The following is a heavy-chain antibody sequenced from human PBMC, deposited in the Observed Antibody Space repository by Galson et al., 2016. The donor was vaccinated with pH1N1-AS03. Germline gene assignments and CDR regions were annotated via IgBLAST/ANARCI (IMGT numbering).Heavy chain of an antibody. CDR3: ARFRSSWTFYYGLDV. D-gene: IGHD6-13*01. V-gene: IGHV4-59*01. CDR2: IYYSGGT. J-gene: IGHJ6*02. Sequence: SETLSLTCTVSGGSISSYYWTWIRQPPGKGLEWIGHIYYSGGTNYNPSLKSRVTISVDTSKNQFSLKLSSVTAADRAVYYCARFRSSWTFYYGLDVWGQGTTVTVSS. CDR1: GGSISSYY.